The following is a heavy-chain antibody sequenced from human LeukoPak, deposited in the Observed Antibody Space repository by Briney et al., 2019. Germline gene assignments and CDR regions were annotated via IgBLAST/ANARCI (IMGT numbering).Heavy chain of an antibody. J-gene: IGHJ6*03. CDR1: GGSFSGYY. D-gene: IGHD6-13*01. CDR3: ARDLEGIDSRSWYSYYYMDV. V-gene: IGHV4-34*01. CDR2: INHSGST. Sequence: PSETLSLTCAVYGGSFSGYYWSWIRQPPGKGLEWIGEINHSGSTNYNPSLKSRVTISVDTSKNQFSLKLSSVTAADTAVYYCARDLEGIDSRSWYSYYYMDVWGKGTTVTVSS.